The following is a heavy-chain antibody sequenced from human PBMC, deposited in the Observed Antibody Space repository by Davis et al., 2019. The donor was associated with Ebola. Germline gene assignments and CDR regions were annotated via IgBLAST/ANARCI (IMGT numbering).Heavy chain of an antibody. J-gene: IGHJ4*02. Sequence: MPSETLSLTCAVYGGSFSGYYWSWIRQPPGKGLEWIGEINHSGITNYNPSLKSRVTLSLDTSKNQFSLKLSSVTAADTAVYYCARTGRWLQSTGLIDYWGQGTLVTVSS. CDR1: GGSFSGYY. CDR2: INHSGIT. D-gene: IGHD5-24*01. V-gene: IGHV4-34*01. CDR3: ARTGRWLQSTGLIDY.